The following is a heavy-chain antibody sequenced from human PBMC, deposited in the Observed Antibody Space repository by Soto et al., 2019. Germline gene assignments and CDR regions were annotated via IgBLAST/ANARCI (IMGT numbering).Heavy chain of an antibody. D-gene: IGHD5-18*01. V-gene: IGHV5-51*01. CDR1: GYSFTSYW. CDR2: IYPGESDT. Sequence: GESLKISCQGSGYSFTSYWIGWVRQMPGKGLEWMGIIYPGESDTRYSPSFQGQVTISADKSISTAYLNWSSLKASDTAFFYCASTESGYSYGFADVWGQGTTVTVSS. CDR3: ASTESGYSYGFADV. J-gene: IGHJ6*02.